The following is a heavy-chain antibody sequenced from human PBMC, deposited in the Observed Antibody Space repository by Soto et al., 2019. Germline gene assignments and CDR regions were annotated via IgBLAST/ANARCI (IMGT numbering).Heavy chain of an antibody. J-gene: IGHJ4*02. CDR1: GFTFSSYA. Sequence: GSLSLYCAASGFTFSSYAMHWVRQAPGKGLEWVAVISYDGSNKYYADSVKGRFTISRDTSKNTLYLQMNSLRAEDTAVYYCARSGGNSVGYFDYGGQGTLVTVS. CDR2: ISYDGSNK. CDR3: ARSGGNSVGYFDY. V-gene: IGHV3-30-3*01. D-gene: IGHD2-21*02.